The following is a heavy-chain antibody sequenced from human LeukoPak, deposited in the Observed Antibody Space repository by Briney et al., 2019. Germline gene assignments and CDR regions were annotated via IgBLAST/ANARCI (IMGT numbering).Heavy chain of an antibody. CDR1: GFTFSNYA. CDR2: ISGTGSNT. J-gene: IGHJ4*02. CDR3: AKDRTGIAVAGN. V-gene: IGHV3-23*01. D-gene: IGHD6-19*01. Sequence: GGSLRLSCAASGFTFSNYAMSWVRQAPGKGLEWVSVISGTGSNTYYADSVKGRFTISRDNSKNTLYLQMNSLRAEDTAVYYCAKDRTGIAVAGNWGQGTLVTDSS.